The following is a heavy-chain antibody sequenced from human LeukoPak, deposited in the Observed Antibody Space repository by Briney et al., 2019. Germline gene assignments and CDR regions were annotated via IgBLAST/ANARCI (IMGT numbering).Heavy chain of an antibody. Sequence: SVKVSCKASGGTFSSYAISWVRQAPGQGLEWMGGIIPIFGTANYAQKFQGRVTITADESTSTAYMELSSLRSEDTAVYYCASGVAARRGSWDYDYYYYMDVWGKGTTVTVSS. CDR2: IIPIFGTA. CDR1: GGTFSSYA. D-gene: IGHD6-6*01. J-gene: IGHJ6*03. CDR3: ASGVAARRGSWDYDYYYYMDV. V-gene: IGHV1-69*13.